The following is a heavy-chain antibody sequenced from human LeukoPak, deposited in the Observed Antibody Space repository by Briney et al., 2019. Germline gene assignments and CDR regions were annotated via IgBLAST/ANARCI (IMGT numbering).Heavy chain of an antibody. J-gene: IGHJ4*02. CDR2: INPNSGGT. V-gene: IGHV1-2*02. CDR1: GYTFTGYY. CDR3: ASLAAAGTIVY. D-gene: IGHD6-13*01. Sequence: GPVKVSCKASGYTFTGYYMHWVRQAPGQGLEWMGWINPNSGGTNYAQKFQGRVTMTTDTSTSTAYMELRSLRSDDTAVYYCASLAAAGTIVYWGQGTLVTVSS.